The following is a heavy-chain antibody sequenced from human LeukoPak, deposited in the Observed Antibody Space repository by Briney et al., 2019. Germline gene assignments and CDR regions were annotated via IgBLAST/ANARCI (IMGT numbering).Heavy chain of an antibody. CDR2: ISYDGSNK. D-gene: IGHD6-13*01. CDR1: GFTFSSYG. V-gene: IGHV3-30*03. Sequence: PGRSLRLSCAASGFTFSSYGMHRVRPAPGKGLEWVAVISYDGSNKYYADSVKGRFTISRDNSKNSLSLQMNSLRAEDTAVYYCARVLPSSWFFFDYWGQGTLVTVSS. CDR3: ARVLPSSWFFFDY. J-gene: IGHJ4*02.